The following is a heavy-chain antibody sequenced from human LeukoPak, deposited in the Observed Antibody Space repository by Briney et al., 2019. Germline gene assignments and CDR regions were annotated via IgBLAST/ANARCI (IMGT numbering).Heavy chain of an antibody. CDR1: GFTFRTYA. D-gene: IGHD3-16*01. V-gene: IGHV3-53*01. J-gene: IGHJ4*02. CDR3: ARAIQFGGYFDY. Sequence: GGSLRLSCTGSGFTFRTYAFSWVRQAPGKGLEWVSVIFGAGTTYYADSVKGRFTISRDNSKNTLYLQMNSLRAEDTAVYYCARAIQFGGYFDYWGQGPVIIVST. CDR2: IFGAGTT.